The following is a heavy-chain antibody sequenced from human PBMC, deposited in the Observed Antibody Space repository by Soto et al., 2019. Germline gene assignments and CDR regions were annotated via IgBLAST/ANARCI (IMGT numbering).Heavy chain of an antibody. CDR2: IIPSLDIA. CDR3: ARDLNWFDP. J-gene: IGHJ5*02. Sequence: SVKVSCKAIGYIFTSHYMHWVRQAPGQGLEWMGRIIPSLDIADYAQKFQGRVAITADKSTSTAYMELSGLRSGDTAVYYCARDLNWFDPWGQGTLVTVSS. V-gene: IGHV1-69*04. CDR1: GYIFTSHY.